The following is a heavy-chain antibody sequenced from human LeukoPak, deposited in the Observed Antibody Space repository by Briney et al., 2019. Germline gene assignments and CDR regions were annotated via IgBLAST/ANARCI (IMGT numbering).Heavy chain of an antibody. CDR1: GFTFDDYG. Sequence: GGSLRLSCAASGFTFDDYGMIWVRQAPGKGLEWVSGLNWNGDSTGYADSVKGRFTISRDNAKNSLYLQMNSLRAEDTAVYYCAELGITMIGGVWGKGTTVTISS. J-gene: IGHJ6*04. CDR3: AELGITMIGGV. CDR2: LNWNGDST. D-gene: IGHD3-10*02. V-gene: IGHV3-20*04.